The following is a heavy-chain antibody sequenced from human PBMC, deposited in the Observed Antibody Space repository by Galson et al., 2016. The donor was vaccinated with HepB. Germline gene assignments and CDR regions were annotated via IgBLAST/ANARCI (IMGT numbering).Heavy chain of an antibody. V-gene: IGHV1-46*01. D-gene: IGHD1-1*01. CDR3: AKDSNNWSFDY. Sequence: SVKVSCKASGYSFASYHVQWVRQAPGQGLEWMGTIHPSGVTTRLAQEFQDRLTLTRDTPTSTFYLALTSLRSDDTAVYFCAKDSNNWSFDYWGQGTLVTVSS. J-gene: IGHJ4*02. CDR1: GYSFASYH. CDR2: IHPSGVTT.